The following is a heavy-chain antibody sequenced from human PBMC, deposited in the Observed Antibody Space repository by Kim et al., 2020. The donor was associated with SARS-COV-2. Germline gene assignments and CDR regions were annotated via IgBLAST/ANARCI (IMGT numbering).Heavy chain of an antibody. CDR1: GGSISSYY. J-gene: IGHJ4*02. CDR2: IYYSGST. V-gene: IGHV4-59*08. Sequence: SETLSLTCTVSGGSISSYYWSWIRQPPGKGLEWIGYIYYSGSTNYNPSLKNRVTISVDTSKNQFSLKLSSVTAADTAVYYCARHYGSGRPYFDYWGQGTLVTVSS. CDR3: ARHYGSGRPYFDY. D-gene: IGHD3-10*01.